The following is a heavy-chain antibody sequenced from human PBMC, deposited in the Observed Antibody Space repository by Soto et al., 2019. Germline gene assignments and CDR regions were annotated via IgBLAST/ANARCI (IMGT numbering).Heavy chain of an antibody. D-gene: IGHD3-10*01. V-gene: IGHV4-34*01. J-gene: IGHJ4*02. CDR3: ARGREGVREALDY. CDR2: INHSGST. Sequence: SETLSLTCAVYGGSFSGYYWSWIRQPPGKGLEWIGEINHSGSTNYNPPLKSRVTISVDTSKNQFSLKLSSVTAADTAVYYCARGREGVREALDYWGQGTLVTVSS. CDR1: GGSFSGYY.